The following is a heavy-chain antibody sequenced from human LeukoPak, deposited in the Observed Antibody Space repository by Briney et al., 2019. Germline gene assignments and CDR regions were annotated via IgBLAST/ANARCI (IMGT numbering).Heavy chain of an antibody. Sequence: SETLSLTCTVSGGSISSYYWSWIRQPAGKGLEWIGYIHYSGSTNYNPSLKSRVTISVDTSKNQFSLKLGSVTAADTAVYYCARLRDLGYYFDYWGQGTLVTVSS. CDR1: GGSISSYY. CDR2: IHYSGST. J-gene: IGHJ4*02. D-gene: IGHD2-21*02. V-gene: IGHV4-59*08. CDR3: ARLRDLGYYFDY.